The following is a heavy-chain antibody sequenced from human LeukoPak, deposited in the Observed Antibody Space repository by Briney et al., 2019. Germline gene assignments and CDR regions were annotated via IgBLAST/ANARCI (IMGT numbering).Heavy chain of an antibody. J-gene: IGHJ4*02. CDR1: GYTFISYG. CDR2: ISAYNGYT. CDR3: ARATGYSSGWYNDY. D-gene: IGHD6-19*01. Sequence: ASVKVSCKASGYTFISYGFTWVRQAPGQGLEWMGWISAYNGYTNYAQKLQGRVTMTTDTSTSIAYMELRSLRSDDTAGYYCARATGYSSGWYNDYWGQGTLVTVSS. V-gene: IGHV1-18*01.